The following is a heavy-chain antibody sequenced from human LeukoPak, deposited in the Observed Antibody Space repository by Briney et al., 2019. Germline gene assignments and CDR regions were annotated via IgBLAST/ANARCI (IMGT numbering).Heavy chain of an antibody. Sequence: SETLSLTCTVSGGSISSGSYYWSSIRQPAGKGLEWIGRIYTSGSTNYNPSLKSRVTISVDTSKNQFSLKLSSVTAADTAVYYCARRRITIFGVVISRRGGWFDPWGQGTLVTVSS. V-gene: IGHV4-61*02. CDR2: IYTSGST. D-gene: IGHD3-3*01. CDR1: GGSISSGSYY. CDR3: ARRRITIFGVVISRRGGWFDP. J-gene: IGHJ5*02.